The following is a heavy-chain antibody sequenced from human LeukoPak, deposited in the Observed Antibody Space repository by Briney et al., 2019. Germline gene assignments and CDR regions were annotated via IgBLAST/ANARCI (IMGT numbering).Heavy chain of an antibody. CDR2: ISYDGSNK. CDR1: GFTFNSYA. D-gene: IGHD2-15*01. J-gene: IGHJ4*02. Sequence: PGGSLRLSCAASGFTFNSYAMHWVRQAPGKGLEWVAVISYDGSNKYYADSVKGRFTISRDNSKNTLYLQMNSLRAEDTAVYYCARDAVVVAASRYFDYWGQGTLVTVSS. CDR3: ARDAVVVAASRYFDY. V-gene: IGHV3-30-3*01.